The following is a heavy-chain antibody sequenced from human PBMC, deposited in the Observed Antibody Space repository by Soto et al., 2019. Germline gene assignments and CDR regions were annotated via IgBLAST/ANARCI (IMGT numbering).Heavy chain of an antibody. D-gene: IGHD3-3*01. CDR3: AKGRYDFWSPHYFHS. CDR1: GLNFDDFA. J-gene: IGHJ4*02. CDR2: ITWNSRVL. Sequence: GGSLRLSCGGTGLNFDDFAMHWVRQAPGKAREWGSGITWNSRVLGYGDSVKGRFTISRDNARNSLYLQMDSLRDEDTDLYYCAKGRYDFWSPHYFHSWGQGTPVPVSS. V-gene: IGHV3-9*01.